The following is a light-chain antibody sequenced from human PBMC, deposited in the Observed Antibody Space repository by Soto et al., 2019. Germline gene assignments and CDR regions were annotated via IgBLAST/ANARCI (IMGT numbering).Light chain of an antibody. Sequence: DIQMTQSPSTLSASVGDRVTITCRASQSISDWLAWYQQKPGKAPKLLIYKASSLQSGVPSRFSGGGSGTEFTLTISSLQPDDFANYYCLQHDTYWTFGQGTKVEIK. CDR3: LQHDTYWT. J-gene: IGKJ1*01. V-gene: IGKV1-5*03. CDR1: QSISDW. CDR2: KAS.